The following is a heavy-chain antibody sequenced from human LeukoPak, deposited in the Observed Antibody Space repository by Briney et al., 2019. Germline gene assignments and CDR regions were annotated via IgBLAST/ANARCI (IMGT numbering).Heavy chain of an antibody. J-gene: IGHJ4*02. V-gene: IGHV3-23*01. CDR1: GFTFSTYA. CDR3: AKDRSNQASGYYLHDY. Sequence: PGGSLRLPCAASGFTFSTYAMSWVRQAPGKGLEWVSAISGSGGSTYYAGSVKGRFTISRDNSKNTLYVQMNSLRAEDTALYYCAKDRSNQASGYYLHDYWGQGTLVTVSS. D-gene: IGHD3-22*01. CDR2: ISGSGGST.